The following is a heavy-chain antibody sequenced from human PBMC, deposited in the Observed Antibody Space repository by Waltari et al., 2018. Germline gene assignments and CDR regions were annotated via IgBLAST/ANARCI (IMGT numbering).Heavy chain of an antibody. CDR3: AKDEGARLAPTFGMDA. V-gene: IGHV3-23*01. Sequence: EMQLLESGGALVQPGGSLRLSCAASGCPFRTYTRNWVRQAPGKGLGWVAVLTASGLMDYGDSVKGRFIISRDNSKNTLYLEMYRLRVEDTARYYCAKDEGARLAPTFGMDAWGQGTTVIVSS. CDR1: GCPFRTYT. D-gene: IGHD6-6*01. J-gene: IGHJ6*02. CDR2: LTASGLM.